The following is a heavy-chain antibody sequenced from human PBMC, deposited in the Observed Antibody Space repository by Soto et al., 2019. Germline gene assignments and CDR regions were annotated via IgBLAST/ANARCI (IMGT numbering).Heavy chain of an antibody. CDR1: GGSFSGYY. CDR3: ARGPKGRITIFGVVITTALDI. D-gene: IGHD3-3*01. J-gene: IGHJ3*02. V-gene: IGHV4-34*01. CDR2: INHSGST. Sequence: QVQLQQWGAGLLKPSETLSLTCAVYGGSFSGYYWSWIRQPTWKGLEWSGEINHSGSTNYNPSLKSRVTISVDTSKNQFSLKLSSATAADTAVYYCARGPKGRITIFGVVITTALDIWGQGTMVTVSS.